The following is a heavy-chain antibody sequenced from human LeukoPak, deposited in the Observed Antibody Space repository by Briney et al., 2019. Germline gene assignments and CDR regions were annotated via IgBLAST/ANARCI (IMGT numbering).Heavy chain of an antibody. Sequence: ASVKVSCKASGYTFTGYYMHWVRQAPGQRLEWMGWINAGNGNTKYSQEFQGRVTITRDTSASTAYMELSSLRSEDMAVYYCARAPVLRYFDWLLYLDYWGQGTLVTVSS. V-gene: IGHV1-3*03. CDR3: ARAPVLRYFDWLLYLDY. D-gene: IGHD3-9*01. CDR2: INAGNGNT. CDR1: GYTFTGYY. J-gene: IGHJ4*02.